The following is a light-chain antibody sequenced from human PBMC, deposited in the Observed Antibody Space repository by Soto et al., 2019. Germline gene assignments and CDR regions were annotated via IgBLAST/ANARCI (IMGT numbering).Light chain of an antibody. CDR3: ESHDSSLSVV. CDR1: SSNIGAGYD. CDR2: GNN. J-gene: IGLJ2*01. Sequence: QAVVTQPPSVSGAPGQRVTISCTGSSSNIGAGYDVHWYQQLPGTAPKLLIYGNNNRPSGVPDRFSGSKSGTSASLAITGLQAEDEADYYSESHDSSLSVVFGGGTKLTVL. V-gene: IGLV1-40*01.